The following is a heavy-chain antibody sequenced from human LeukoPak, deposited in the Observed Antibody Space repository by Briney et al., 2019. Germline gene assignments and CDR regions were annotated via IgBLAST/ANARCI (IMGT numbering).Heavy chain of an antibody. CDR3: ARHPGKVTNDWYFDL. V-gene: IGHV1-2*02. Sequence: ASVKVSCKASGYTFTGYYMHWVRQAPGQGVEWMGWTNPNSGGTNYAQKFQGRVTMTRDTSITTAYMELSRLSSDDTAVYYCARHPGKVTNDWYFDLWGRGTLVTVSS. CDR1: GYTFTGYY. D-gene: IGHD4-23*01. CDR2: TNPNSGGT. J-gene: IGHJ2*01.